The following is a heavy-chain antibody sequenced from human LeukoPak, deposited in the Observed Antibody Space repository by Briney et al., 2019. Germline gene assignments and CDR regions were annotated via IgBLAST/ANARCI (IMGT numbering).Heavy chain of an antibody. J-gene: IGHJ6*03. D-gene: IGHD1-26*01. Sequence: SQTLSLTCTVSADSINSNNYYWNWIRQPAGKGLEWIGRIYTSGSTNYNPSLKSRVTISVDTSRDQFSLTLRSVIAADTAVYYCARGRSGFSSGSYYEYYYYMDVWGKGTTVTVSS. CDR2: IYTSGST. CDR3: ARGRSGFSSGSYYEYYYYMDV. CDR1: ADSINSNNYY. V-gene: IGHV4-61*02.